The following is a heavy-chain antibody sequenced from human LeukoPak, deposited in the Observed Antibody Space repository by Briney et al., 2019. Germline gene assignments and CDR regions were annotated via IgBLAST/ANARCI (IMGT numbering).Heavy chain of an antibody. CDR2: ISAYNGNT. Sequence: ASVKVSCKASGYTFTSYGISWVRQAPGQGLEGMGWISAYNGNTNYAQKLQGRVTMTTDTSTSTAYMELRSLRSDDTAVYYCARDAGTVTPGAYYYYYGMDVWGQGTTVTVSS. D-gene: IGHD4-11*01. J-gene: IGHJ6*02. CDR3: ARDAGTVTPGAYYYYYGMDV. CDR1: GYTFTSYG. V-gene: IGHV1-18*01.